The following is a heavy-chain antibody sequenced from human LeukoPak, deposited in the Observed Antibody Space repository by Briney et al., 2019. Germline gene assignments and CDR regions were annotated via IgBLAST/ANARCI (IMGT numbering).Heavy chain of an antibody. CDR1: GDSISSYY. CDR2: MYISGST. J-gene: IGHJ5*02. D-gene: IGHD4-17*01. V-gene: IGHV4-4*07. Sequence: LSETLSLTCTVSGDSISSYYWSWIRQPAGKGLEWIGRMYISGSTDYNPSLKSRVTMSVDTSKNQFSLKLSSVTAADTAVYYCATDLPHYDYGDYGPRSAARALFDPWGQGTLVTVSS. CDR3: ATDLPHYDYGDYGPRSAARALFDP.